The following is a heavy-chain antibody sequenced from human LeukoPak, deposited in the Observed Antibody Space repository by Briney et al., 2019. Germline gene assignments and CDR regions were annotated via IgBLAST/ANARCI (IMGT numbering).Heavy chain of an antibody. V-gene: IGHV4-59*08. J-gene: IGHJ4*02. CDR1: GGSISSYY. Sequence: PSETLSLTCTVSGGSISSYYWSWLRQPPGKGLEWIGYIYYSGSTNYNPSLKSRVTISVDTSKNQFSLKLSSVTAADTAVYYCARHQGGSSWYYFDYWGQGTLVTVSS. CDR2: IYYSGST. CDR3: ARHQGGSSWYYFDY. D-gene: IGHD6-13*01.